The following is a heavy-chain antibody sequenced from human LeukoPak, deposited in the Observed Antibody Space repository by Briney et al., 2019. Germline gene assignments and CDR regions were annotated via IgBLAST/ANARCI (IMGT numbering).Heavy chain of an antibody. CDR1: GYTFTTYY. V-gene: IGHV1-2*04. J-gene: IGHJ4*02. CDR2: INPNSGGT. CDR3: ARETEGGPDNY. D-gene: IGHD1-14*01. Sequence: GASVKVSCKASGYTFTTYYIHWVRQAPGQGLEWMGWINPNSGGTNYAQKFQGWVTMTRDTSISTAYMELSRLRSDDTAVYYCARETEGGPDNYWGQGTLVTVSS.